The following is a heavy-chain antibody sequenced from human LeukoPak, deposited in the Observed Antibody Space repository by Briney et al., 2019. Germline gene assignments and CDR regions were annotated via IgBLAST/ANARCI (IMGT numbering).Heavy chain of an antibody. CDR1: GFPFSTFP. J-gene: IGHJ4*02. V-gene: IGHV3-23*01. Sequence: GSLRLSCQASGFPFSTFPMSWVRQAPGKGLEWVSTLSGDGSDTYYADSVKGRFTISRDNSKNTLYLQMNSLRAEDTAVYYCAKERRAMVRGALGYWGQGTLVTVSS. CDR2: LSGDGSDT. D-gene: IGHD3-10*01. CDR3: AKERRAMVRGALGY.